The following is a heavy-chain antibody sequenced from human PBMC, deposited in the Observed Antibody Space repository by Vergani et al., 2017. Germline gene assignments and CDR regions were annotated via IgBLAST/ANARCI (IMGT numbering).Heavy chain of an antibody. CDR2: IYTSGST. Sequence: QVQLQESGPGLVKPSQTLSLTCTVSGGSISSGSYYWSWIRQPAGKGLEWIGRIYTSGSTNYNPSLKSRVTMSVDTSKNQFSLKLSSVTAADTAVYYCARDTRREGYYYYYYMDVWGKGTTVTVSS. V-gene: IGHV4-61*02. CDR1: GGSISSGSYY. D-gene: IGHD3-3*01. J-gene: IGHJ6*03. CDR3: ARDTRREGYYYYYYMDV.